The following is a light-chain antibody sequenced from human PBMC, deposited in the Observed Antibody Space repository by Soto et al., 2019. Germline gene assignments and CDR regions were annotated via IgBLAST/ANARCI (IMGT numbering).Light chain of an antibody. CDR1: SSDVGGYNY. CDR3: SSHAVSNNYV. CDR2: EVS. Sequence: QSALTQPPSASGSPGQSVTISCTGTSSDVGGYNYVSWYQQHPGKAPKLIIYEVSKRPSGAPDRFSGSKSGNTASLTVSGLQAEDEADYYCSSHAVSNNYVFGTGTKLTVL. J-gene: IGLJ1*01. V-gene: IGLV2-8*01.